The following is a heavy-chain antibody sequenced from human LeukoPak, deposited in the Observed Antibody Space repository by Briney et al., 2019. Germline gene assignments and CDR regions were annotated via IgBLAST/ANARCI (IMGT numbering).Heavy chain of an antibody. CDR3: VRTLGAVLDSRYWFDP. CDR2: ISAYNGNT. J-gene: IGHJ5*02. V-gene: IGHV1-18*01. CDR1: GYTFTSYG. D-gene: IGHD3-16*01. Sequence: ASVKVSCKASGYTFTSYGISWVRQAPGQGLEWMGWISAYNGNTNYAQKLQGRVTMTEDTSTDTAYMELSSLRSEDTAVYYCVRTLGAVLDSRYWFDPWGQGTLVTVSS.